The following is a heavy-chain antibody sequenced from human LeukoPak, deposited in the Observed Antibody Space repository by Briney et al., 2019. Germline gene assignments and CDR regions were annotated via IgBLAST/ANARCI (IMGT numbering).Heavy chain of an antibody. CDR1: GFTFTTYA. V-gene: IGHV3-23*01. D-gene: IGHD3-22*01. J-gene: IGHJ4*02. Sequence: GGSLRLSCAASGFTFTTYAMSWVRQAPGKGLEWVSTVSDRDGSTYYADSVKGRFTISRDSSKNTLFLQMNSLRAEDWAVYYCTKSTYYDSSGPFYSGYYFDCWGQGTLVTVSS. CDR2: VSDRDGST. CDR3: TKSTYYDSSGPFYSGYYFDC.